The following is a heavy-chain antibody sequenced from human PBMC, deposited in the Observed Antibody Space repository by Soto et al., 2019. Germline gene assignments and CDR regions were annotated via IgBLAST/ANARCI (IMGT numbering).Heavy chain of an antibody. Sequence: PSETLSLTCAVSGGAISSYYGSWIRQPPGKGLEWIGYIYYSGSTNYNPSLKSRVTISVDTSKNQFSLKLSSVTAADTAVYYCARLSQFYDSPFYYFDYWGQGALVTVSS. J-gene: IGHJ4*02. CDR3: ARLSQFYDSPFYYFDY. V-gene: IGHV4-59*01. CDR2: IYYSGST. CDR1: GGAISSYY. D-gene: IGHD3-9*01.